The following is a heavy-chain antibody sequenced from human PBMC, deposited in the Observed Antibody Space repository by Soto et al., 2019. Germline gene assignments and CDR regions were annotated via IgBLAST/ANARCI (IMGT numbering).Heavy chain of an antibody. D-gene: IGHD2-15*01. V-gene: IGHV4-59*11. CDR1: GDSTSRHY. CDR2: LSYTGST. J-gene: IGHJ4*02. CDR3: ARAEWWQLFFDY. Sequence: SETLSLTCTVSGDSTSRHYWSWVRQPPGKGLEWIGYLSYTGSTDYNPSLKSRVTISADTSKSQFSLKLTSVTAADTAVYYCARAEWWQLFFDYWGQGALVTVSS.